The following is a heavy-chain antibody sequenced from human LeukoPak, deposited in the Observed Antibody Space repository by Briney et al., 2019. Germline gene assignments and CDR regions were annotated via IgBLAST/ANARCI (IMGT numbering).Heavy chain of an antibody. Sequence: GASVKVSCMASGYSFTGYYMHWVRQAPGQGLEWMGWINPNSGGTNYAQKFQGSVTMTRDTSISTAYMELSSLRFDDTAVYYCARGGSLEMLDYWGQGTLVTVSS. CDR3: ARGGSLEMLDY. CDR2: INPNSGGT. D-gene: IGHD3-16*01. J-gene: IGHJ4*02. V-gene: IGHV1-2*02. CDR1: GYSFTGYY.